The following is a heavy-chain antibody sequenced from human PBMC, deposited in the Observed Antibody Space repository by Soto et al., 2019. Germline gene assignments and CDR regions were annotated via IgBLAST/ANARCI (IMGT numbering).Heavy chain of an antibody. CDR2: MNQDGSEK. J-gene: IGHJ4*02. CDR3: ARAGEVWFGDSYFDY. D-gene: IGHD3-10*01. Sequence: EVQLVEFGGGLVQPGGSLRLSCAVSGFTFNRYWMTWVRQAPGKGLEWVANMNQDGSEKYYVDSVKGRFTISRDNAKNSLYRQSSSLRGKATSVYYCARAGEVWFGDSYFDYGGQGTLVTVSS. V-gene: IGHV3-7*04. CDR1: GFTFNRYW.